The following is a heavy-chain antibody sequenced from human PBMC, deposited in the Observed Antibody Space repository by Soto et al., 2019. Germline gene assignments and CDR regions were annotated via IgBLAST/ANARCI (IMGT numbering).Heavy chain of an antibody. V-gene: IGHV1-46*03. CDR1: GYTFTSYY. CDR3: ARKYSGYDLISVSAFDI. D-gene: IGHD5-12*01. J-gene: IGHJ3*02. Sequence: ASVKVSCKASGYTFTSYYMHWVRQAPGQGLEWMGIINPSGGSTSYAQKFQGRVTMTRDTSTSTVYMELSSLRSEDTAVYYCARKYSGYDLISVSAFDIWGQGTMVTVSS. CDR2: INPSGGST.